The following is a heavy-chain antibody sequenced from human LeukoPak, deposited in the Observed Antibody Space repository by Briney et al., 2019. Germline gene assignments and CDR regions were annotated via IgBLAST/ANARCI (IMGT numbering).Heavy chain of an antibody. CDR1: GYTSIGYY. D-gene: IGHD2-8*01. CDR3: ARSEIYCNNGFCYREPCDY. Sequence: ASVKVSCKASGYTSIGYYIHWVRQAPGQGLEWMGWINPNSGGTNYAQKFQGRVTMTRDTSISTVYMELSRLRSDDTAVYYCARSEIYCNNGFCYREPCDYWGQGTLVTVSS. J-gene: IGHJ4*02. CDR2: INPNSGGT. V-gene: IGHV1-2*02.